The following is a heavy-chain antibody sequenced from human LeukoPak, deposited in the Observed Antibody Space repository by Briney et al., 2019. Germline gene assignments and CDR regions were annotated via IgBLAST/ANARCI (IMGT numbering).Heavy chain of an antibody. V-gene: IGHV4-59*01. CDR1: GGSISSYY. J-gene: IGHJ3*02. Sequence: PSETLSLTCTVSGGSISSYYWSWIRQPPGEGLERVGYIYYSRSTNYNPSLKSRVTISVDPSKNQFSLKLSSVTAADTAVYYCARGLYYDTTGAFDIWGQGTMVTVSS. D-gene: IGHD3-22*01. CDR2: IYYSRST. CDR3: ARGLYYDTTGAFDI.